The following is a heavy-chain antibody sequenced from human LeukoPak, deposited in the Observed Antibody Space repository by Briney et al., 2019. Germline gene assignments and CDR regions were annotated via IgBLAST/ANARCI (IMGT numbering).Heavy chain of an antibody. V-gene: IGHV3-66*02. D-gene: IGHD1-26*01. CDR2: IYSGGST. Sequence: GGSLRLSCAAPGLTFSSNYMSWVRQAPGKGLEWVSVIYSGGSTYYADSVKGRFTISRDNSKNTLYLQMNSLRAEDTAVYYCARDARVGATWNYYYYYMDVWGKGTTVTVSS. CDR3: ARDARVGATWNYYYYYMDV. CDR1: GLTFSSNY. J-gene: IGHJ6*03.